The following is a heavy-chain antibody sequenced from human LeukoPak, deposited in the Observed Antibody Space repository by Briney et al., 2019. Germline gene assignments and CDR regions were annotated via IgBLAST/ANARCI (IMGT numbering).Heavy chain of an antibody. D-gene: IGHD6-6*01. CDR2: ISAYNGNT. V-gene: IGHV1-18*01. J-gene: IGHJ5*02. Sequence: ALVKVSCKASGYTFTSYGISWVRQAPGQGLEWMGWISAYNGNTNYAQKLQGRVTMTTDTSTSTAYMELRSLRSDDTAVYYCARVPSRVAKNWFDPWGQGTLVTVSS. CDR3: ARVPSRVAKNWFDP. CDR1: GYTFTSYG.